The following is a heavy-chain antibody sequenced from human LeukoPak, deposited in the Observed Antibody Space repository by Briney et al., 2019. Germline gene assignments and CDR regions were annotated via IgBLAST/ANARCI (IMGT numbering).Heavy chain of an antibody. CDR1: GYSISSGYY. Sequence: PSETLSLTCTVSGYSISSGYYWGWIRQPPGKGLEWIGSIYHSGSTYYNPSLKSRVTISVDTSKNQFSLKLSSVTAADAAVYYCASRVGPLTGPIDYWGQGTLVTVSS. D-gene: IGHD7-27*01. V-gene: IGHV4-38-2*02. CDR3: ASRVGPLTGPIDY. J-gene: IGHJ4*02. CDR2: IYHSGST.